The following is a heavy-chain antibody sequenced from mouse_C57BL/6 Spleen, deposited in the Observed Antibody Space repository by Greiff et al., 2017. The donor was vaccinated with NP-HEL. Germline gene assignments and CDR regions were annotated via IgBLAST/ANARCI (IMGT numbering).Heavy chain of an antibody. CDR3: ARGTPGFFDY. V-gene: IGHV5-17*01. Sequence: EVKLVESGGGLVKPGGSLKLSCAASGFTFSDYGMHWVRQAPEKGLEWVAYISSGRSTIYYADTVKGRFTISRDNAKNTLFLQMTSRRSEDTAMYYCARGTPGFFDYWGQGTTLTVSS. CDR1: GFTFSDYG. D-gene: IGHD3-3*01. CDR2: ISSGRSTI. J-gene: IGHJ2*01.